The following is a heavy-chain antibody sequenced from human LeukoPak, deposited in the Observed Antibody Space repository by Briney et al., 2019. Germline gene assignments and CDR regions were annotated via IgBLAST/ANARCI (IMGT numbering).Heavy chain of an antibody. Sequence: GESLKISCKGSGYSFTSYWIGWVRQMPGKGLEWMGIIYPGDSDTRYSPSFQGQVTISADKSISTAYLQWSSLKASDTAMYYCARSRVDGYNFDAFDIWGQGTMVTVSS. J-gene: IGHJ3*02. CDR1: GYSFTSYW. CDR2: IYPGDSDT. V-gene: IGHV5-51*01. D-gene: IGHD5-24*01. CDR3: ARSRVDGYNFDAFDI.